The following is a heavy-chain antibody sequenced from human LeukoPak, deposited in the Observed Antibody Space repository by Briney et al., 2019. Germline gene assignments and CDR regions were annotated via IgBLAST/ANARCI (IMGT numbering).Heavy chain of an antibody. CDR2: INHSGST. V-gene: IGHV4-34*01. CDR1: GGSFSGYY. CDR3: ARVPYDFWSGSFFDY. J-gene: IGHJ4*02. Sequence: SETLSLTCAVYGGSFSGYYWSWIRQPPGKGLEWIGEINHSGSTNYNPSLKSRVTISVDTSKNQFSLKLGSVTAADTAVNHCARVPYDFWSGSFFDYWGQGTLVTVSS. D-gene: IGHD3-3*01.